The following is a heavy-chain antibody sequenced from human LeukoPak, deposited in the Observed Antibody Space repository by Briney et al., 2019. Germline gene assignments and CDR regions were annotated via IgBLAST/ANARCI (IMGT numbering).Heavy chain of an antibody. CDR3: ARLRHIVVVTAIFRTWFDA. D-gene: IGHD2-21*02. J-gene: IGHJ5*02. CDR2: INHRGST. Sequence: GSLRLSCAASGFTFSNAWMSWIRQPPGKGLEWIGEINHRGSTNYNPSLKSRVTISVDTSKNQFSLKLTSVTAADTAVYYCARLRHIVVVTAIFRTWFDAWGQGTLVTVSS. V-gene: IGHV4-34*01. CDR1: GFTFSNAW.